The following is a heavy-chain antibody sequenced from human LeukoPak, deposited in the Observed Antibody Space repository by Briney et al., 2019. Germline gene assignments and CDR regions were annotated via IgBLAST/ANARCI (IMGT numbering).Heavy chain of an antibody. J-gene: IGHJ4*02. D-gene: IGHD3-16*02. CDR1: GGSISGNY. Sequence: PSETLSLTCTVSGGSISGNYWTWIRQPPGKGLEWIGNIYYTGSTDYNPSLKSRVTISVDTSKNQFSLKLSSVTAADTAVYYCARADDYIWGSYRFDYRGQGTLVTVSS. V-gene: IGHV4-59*01. CDR2: IYYTGST. CDR3: ARADDYIWGSYRFDY.